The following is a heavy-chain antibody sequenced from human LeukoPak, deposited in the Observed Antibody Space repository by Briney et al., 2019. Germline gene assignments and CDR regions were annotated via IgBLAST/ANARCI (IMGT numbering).Heavy chain of an antibody. CDR2: IRGSGGST. J-gene: IGHJ4*02. V-gene: IGHV3-23*01. CDR3: AKIWGPLLDTAMVKGYYFDS. D-gene: IGHD5-18*01. CDR1: GFTCSRYA. Sequence: QPGGSQRLSCAASGFTCSRYAMSCVRQAPGMGLYWVAGIRGSGGSTYFSRSVKGRFAISRDNSKNTLYLQMNSLRAEDTAVYYCAKIWGPLLDTAMVKGYYFDSWGQGTLVTVSS.